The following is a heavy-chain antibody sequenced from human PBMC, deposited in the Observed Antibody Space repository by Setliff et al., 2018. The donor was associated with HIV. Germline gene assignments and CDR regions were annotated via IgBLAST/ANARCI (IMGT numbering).Heavy chain of an antibody. CDR1: GFTFSTYW. J-gene: IGHJ3*02. CDR2: IKQDGSEK. CDR3: ASRGVLTPSDAFDI. V-gene: IGHV3-7*03. Sequence: GGSLRLSCAASGFTFSTYWMSWVRQAPGKGLEWVANIKQDGSEKYYVDSVKGRFTISRDNSKNTLYLQMNSLRAEDTAVYYCASRGVLTPSDAFDIWGRGTMVTVSS. D-gene: IGHD2-21*02.